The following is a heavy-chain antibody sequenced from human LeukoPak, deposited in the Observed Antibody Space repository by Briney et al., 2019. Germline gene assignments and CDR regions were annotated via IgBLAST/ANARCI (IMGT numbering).Heavy chain of an antibody. CDR2: IYHSGST. CDR3: ARDRSSAYDIGV. Sequence: SETLSLTRAVSGYSISSGYYWGWIRQPPGKGLEWIGSIYHSGSTYYNPSLKSRVTISVDTSKNQFSLKLSSVTAADTAVYYCARDRSSAYDIGVWGQGTLVTVSS. V-gene: IGHV4-38-2*02. D-gene: IGHD6-6*01. J-gene: IGHJ4*02. CDR1: GYSISSGYY.